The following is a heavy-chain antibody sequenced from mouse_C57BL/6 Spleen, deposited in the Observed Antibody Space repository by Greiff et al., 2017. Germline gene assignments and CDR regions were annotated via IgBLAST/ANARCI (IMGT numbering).Heavy chain of an antibody. J-gene: IGHJ2*01. CDR3: ARVPLLRYYFDY. V-gene: IGHV5-16*01. CDR1: GFTFSDYY. D-gene: IGHD1-1*01. CDR2: INYDGSST. Sequence: EVKLMESEGGLVQPGSSMKLSCTASGFTFSDYYMAWVRQVPEKGLEWVANINYDGSSTYYLDSLKSRFIISRDNAKNILYLQMSSLKSEDTATYYCARVPLLRYYFDYWGQGTTLTVSS.